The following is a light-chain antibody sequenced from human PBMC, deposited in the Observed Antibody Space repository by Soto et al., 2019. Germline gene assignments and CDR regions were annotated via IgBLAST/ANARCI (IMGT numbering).Light chain of an antibody. CDR1: QDITNY. Sequence: DIPMTQSPSSLSASVGDRVTITCQASQDITNYLNWYQQKPGKAPRLLVYDGSNLDTGVPSRFSGGGSGTHFSFTISSLHPEDIATYYCQQFDSLPITFGQGTRLE. CDR3: QQFDSLPIT. CDR2: DGS. V-gene: IGKV1-33*01. J-gene: IGKJ5*01.